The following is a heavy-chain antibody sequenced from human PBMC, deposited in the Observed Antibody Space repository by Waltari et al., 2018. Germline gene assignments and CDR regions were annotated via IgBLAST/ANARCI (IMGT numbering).Heavy chain of an antibody. D-gene: IGHD2-15*01. Sequence: VQSGAEVKKPGASVKVSCKASGYTFTSYDINWVRQATGQGLEWMGWMNPNSGGTNYAQKFQGRVTMTRDTSISTAYMELSRLRSDDTAVYYCARDSRSAVVVVAASIDYWGQGTLVTVSS. V-gene: IGHV1-2*02. CDR1: GYTFTSYD. CDR3: ARDSRSAVVVVAASIDY. J-gene: IGHJ4*02. CDR2: MNPNSGGT.